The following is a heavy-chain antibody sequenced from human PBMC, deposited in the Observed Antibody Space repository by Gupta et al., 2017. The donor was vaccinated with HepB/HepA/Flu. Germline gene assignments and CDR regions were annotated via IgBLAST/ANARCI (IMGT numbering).Heavy chain of an antibody. CDR1: GFIFGDYG. J-gene: IGHJ4*02. CDR3: ARDERGYPPYYFDY. V-gene: IGHV3-20*04. D-gene: IGHD3-16*02. CDR2: INWTGRST. Sequence: EVQLVESGGRVVRPGGSLRLSCAASGFIFGDYGMVWVRQTPEKGLEWVSGINWTGRSTGYADSVKGLFTISRDNAKNSLYLQMNNLRGEDTAFYYCARDERGYPPYYFDYWGQGTLVTVSS.